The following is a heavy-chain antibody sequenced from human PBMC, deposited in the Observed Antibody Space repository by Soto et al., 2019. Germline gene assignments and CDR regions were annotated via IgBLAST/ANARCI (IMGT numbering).Heavy chain of an antibody. Sequence: SETLSLTCTVSGGSISSGDYYWSWIRQPPGKGLEWIGYIYYSGSTYYNPSLKSRVTISVDTSKNQFSLKLSSVTAADTAVYYCARDSLPFIPSSGVDYWGQGTLVTVSS. CDR3: ARDSLPFIPSSGVDY. CDR1: GGSISSGDYY. CDR2: IYYSGST. D-gene: IGHD6-19*01. V-gene: IGHV4-30-4*01. J-gene: IGHJ4*02.